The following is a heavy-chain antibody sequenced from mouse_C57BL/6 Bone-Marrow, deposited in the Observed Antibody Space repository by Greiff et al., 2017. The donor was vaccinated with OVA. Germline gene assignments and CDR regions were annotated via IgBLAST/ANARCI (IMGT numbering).Heavy chain of an antibody. CDR1: GFTFTDYY. J-gene: IGHJ4*01. D-gene: IGHD2-4*01. CDR3: ARVSTMIRLWVRYAMDY. CDR2: IRNKANGYTT. Sequence: EVKLVESGGGLVQPGGSLSLSCAASGFTFTDYYMSWVRQPPGKALEWLGFIRNKANGYTTEYSASVKGRFTISRDNSQSILYLQMNALRAEDSATYYCARVSTMIRLWVRYAMDYWGQGTSVTVSS. V-gene: IGHV7-3*01.